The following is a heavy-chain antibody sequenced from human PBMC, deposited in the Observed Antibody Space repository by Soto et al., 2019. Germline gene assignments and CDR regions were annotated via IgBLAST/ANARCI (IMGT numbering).Heavy chain of an antibody. CDR2: ISDDGSTT. J-gene: IGHJ4*02. Sequence: GSLRISCEVSGFTFSAYWMHWVRQVPGKGLIWASRISDDGSTTTYADSVKGRFTISRDNAKNTLYLQMNSLRADDTGLYYCTRGPRVSSTGTGAHWGQGTLVTVSS. D-gene: IGHD1-1*01. V-gene: IGHV3-74*01. CDR3: TRGPRVSSTGTGAH. CDR1: GFTFSAYW.